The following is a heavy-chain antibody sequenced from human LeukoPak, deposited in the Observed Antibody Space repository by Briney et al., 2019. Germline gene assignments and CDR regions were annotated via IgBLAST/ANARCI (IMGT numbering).Heavy chain of an antibody. J-gene: IGHJ4*02. D-gene: IGHD2-15*01. Sequence: GGSLRLSCAASGFTFSSYAMSWVRQAPGKGLEWVSAISGSGGSTYYADSVKGRFTISRDNSENTLYLQMNSLRAEDTAVYYCAKRSCSGGSCYIDYWGQGTLVTVSS. V-gene: IGHV3-23*01. CDR1: GFTFSSYA. CDR2: ISGSGGST. CDR3: AKRSCSGGSCYIDY.